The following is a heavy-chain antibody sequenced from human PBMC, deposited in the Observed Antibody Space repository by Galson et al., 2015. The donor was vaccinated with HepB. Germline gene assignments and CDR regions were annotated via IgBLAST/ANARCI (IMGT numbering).Heavy chain of an antibody. Sequence: SVKVSCKASGGTFSSYAISWVRQAPGQGLEWMGRIIPILGIANYAQKFQGRVTITADKSTSTAYMELSSLRSEDTAVYYCARLSRPYYYDSSGLFSDYWGQGTLVTVSS. CDR3: ARLSRPYYYDSSGLFSDY. CDR2: IIPILGIA. V-gene: IGHV1-69*04. J-gene: IGHJ4*02. CDR1: GGTFSSYA. D-gene: IGHD3-22*01.